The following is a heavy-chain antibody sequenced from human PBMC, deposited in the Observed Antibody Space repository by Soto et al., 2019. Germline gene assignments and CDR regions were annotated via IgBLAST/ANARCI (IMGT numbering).Heavy chain of an antibody. V-gene: IGHV4-38-2*02. CDR3: ARKGWRFGVVPRGGLAP. CDR2: IYHSGTT. D-gene: IGHD3-3*01. J-gene: IGHJ5*02. CDR1: GDSIISNYW. Sequence: PSETLSLTCTVSGDSIISNYWWAWIRQSPGEGLVWIGSIYHSGTTYYNPSLESRVIISVDTSESRFALRLTSVTAADSAVYYCARKGWRFGVVPRGGLAPWGQGSLVTVSS.